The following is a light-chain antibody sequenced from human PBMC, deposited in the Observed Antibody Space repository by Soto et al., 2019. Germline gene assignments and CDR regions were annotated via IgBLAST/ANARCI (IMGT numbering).Light chain of an antibody. CDR3: QSYDSSLSGSV. CDR1: SSNIGTGYN. CDR2: GNS. J-gene: IGLJ3*02. Sequence: QSVLTQPPSVSGAPGQRVTISCTGISSNIGTGYNIHWYQQIPGTAPKLIIYGNSNRPSGVPDRFSGSKSGTSASLAITGLQAEDEADYYCQSYDSSLSGSVFGGGTKLTVL. V-gene: IGLV1-40*01.